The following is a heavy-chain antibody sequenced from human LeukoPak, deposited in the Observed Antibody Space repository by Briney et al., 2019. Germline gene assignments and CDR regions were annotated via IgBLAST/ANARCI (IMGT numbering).Heavy chain of an antibody. Sequence: GGSLRLSCGASGFIFSNYNMEWVRQAPGKGLEWVSSIGTTSAYIYYADSVRGRFTISRDNARDLLFLQMNSLRAEDTAIYYCARLLGSGIGKYYFDYWGQGTLVTVSS. CDR1: GFIFSNYN. J-gene: IGHJ4*02. V-gene: IGHV3-21*01. D-gene: IGHD3-10*01. CDR2: IGTTSAYI. CDR3: ARLLGSGIGKYYFDY.